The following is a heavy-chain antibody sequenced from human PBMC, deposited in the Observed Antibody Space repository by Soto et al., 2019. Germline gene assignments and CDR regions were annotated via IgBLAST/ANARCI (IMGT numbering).Heavy chain of an antibody. D-gene: IGHD5-18*01. CDR3: ARSGYSYGPNPLLY. J-gene: IGHJ4*02. CDR1: GGSISSGGYY. CDR2: IYYSGST. V-gene: IGHV4-31*03. Sequence: QVQLQESGPGLVKPSQTLSLTCTVSGGSISSGGYYWSWIRQHPGKGLEWIGYIYYSGSTYYNPSLKGRVTISGDTSTNQFSLKLSSVTAADTAVYYCARSGYSYGPNPLLYWGQGTLVTVSS.